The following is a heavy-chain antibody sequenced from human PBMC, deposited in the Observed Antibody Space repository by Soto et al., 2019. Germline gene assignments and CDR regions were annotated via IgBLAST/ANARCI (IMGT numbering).Heavy chain of an antibody. V-gene: IGHV1-18*04. J-gene: IGHJ5*02. CDR3: ARGSSSGWYAINWFDP. CDR1: GYTFTSYG. CDR2: ISAYNGNT. D-gene: IGHD6-19*01. Sequence: QVQLVQSGAEVKKPGASVKVSCKASGYTFTSYGISWVRQAPGQGLEWMGWISAYNGNTNYAQKLQGRVTITTDTSTSTAYMELRSLRSDDTAVYYCARGSSSGWYAINWFDPWGQGPLVTVSS.